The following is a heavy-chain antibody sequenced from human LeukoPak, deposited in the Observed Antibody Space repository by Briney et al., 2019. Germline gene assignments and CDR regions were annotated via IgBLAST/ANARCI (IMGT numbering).Heavy chain of an antibody. CDR3: ARERQGLFDY. V-gene: IGHV3-53*01. Sequence: PGGSLRLSCAASGFTVSSNYMSWVRQAPGKGLEWVSVIYSGGSTYYADSVKGRFTTSRDNSKNTLHLQMNSLRAEDTAVYYCARERQGLFDYWGQGTLVTVSS. J-gene: IGHJ4*02. D-gene: IGHD6-19*01. CDR2: IYSGGST. CDR1: GFTVSSNY.